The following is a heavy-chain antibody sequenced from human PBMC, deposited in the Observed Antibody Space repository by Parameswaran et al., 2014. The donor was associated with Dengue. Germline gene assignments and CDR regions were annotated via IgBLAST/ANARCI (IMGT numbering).Heavy chain of an antibody. CDR3: ARSHDVHPEYNWFDP. V-gene: IGHV1-3*01. CDR2: INAGNGNT. J-gene: IGHJ5*02. D-gene: IGHD3-10*02. Sequence: WVRQAPGQGLEWMGWINAGNGNTKYSQKFQGRVTISRDTFANTGYMEISSLTSEDTAVYYCARSHDVHPEYNWFDPWGQGTLVTVSS.